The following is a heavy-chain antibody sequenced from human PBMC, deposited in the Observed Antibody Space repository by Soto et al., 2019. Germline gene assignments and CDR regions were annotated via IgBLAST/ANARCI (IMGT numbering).Heavy chain of an antibody. CDR1: GGTFSSYA. D-gene: IGHD6-19*01. Sequence: SVKVSCKASGGTFSSYAISWVRQAPGQGLEWMGGIIPIFGTANYAQKLQGRVTITADESTSTAYMELSSLRSEYTAVYYCARAAVAGHTRLDYWGQGTLVTVSS. V-gene: IGHV1-69*13. J-gene: IGHJ4*02. CDR3: ARAAVAGHTRLDY. CDR2: IIPIFGTA.